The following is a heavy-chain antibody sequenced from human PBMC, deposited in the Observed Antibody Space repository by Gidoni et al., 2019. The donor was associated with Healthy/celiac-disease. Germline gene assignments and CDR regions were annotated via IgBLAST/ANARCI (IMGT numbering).Heavy chain of an antibody. D-gene: IGHD6-6*01. Sequence: EVQLVESGGGLVKPGGSLRLSCAASGFTFSRYSMNWVRQAPGKGLEWVSSISSSSSYIYYADSVKGRFTISRDNAKNSLYLQMNSLRAEDTAVYYCARSKPPYVPSSSIDYWGQGTLVTVSS. J-gene: IGHJ4*02. CDR2: ISSSSSYI. V-gene: IGHV3-21*01. CDR1: GFTFSRYS. CDR3: ARSKPPYVPSSSIDY.